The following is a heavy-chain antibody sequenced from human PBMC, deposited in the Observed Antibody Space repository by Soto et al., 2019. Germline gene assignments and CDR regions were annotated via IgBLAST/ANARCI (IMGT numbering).Heavy chain of an antibody. CDR2: IYPGDSDT. CDR3: ARHKARLGYCSSTSCPYYYYGMDV. Sequence: GESLKISCKGSGYSFTSYWNGWVRQMPGEGLEWMGTIYPGDSDTRYSPSFQSQVTISAVKSIITAYLQWSSLKASDTAMYYCARHKARLGYCSSTSCPYYYYGMDVWGQGTTVTVSS. CDR1: GYSFTSYW. V-gene: IGHV5-51*01. D-gene: IGHD2-2*01. J-gene: IGHJ6*02.